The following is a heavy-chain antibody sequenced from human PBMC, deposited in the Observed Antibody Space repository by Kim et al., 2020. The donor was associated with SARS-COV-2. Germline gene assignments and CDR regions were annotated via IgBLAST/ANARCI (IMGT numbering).Heavy chain of an antibody. CDR1: GFTFINYA. D-gene: IGHD3-16*01. J-gene: IGHJ3*02. CDR3: AKGDHDYVNAFDI. Sequence: GGSLRLSCGASGFTFINYAMNWVRQAPGKGLEWVAGITDNGGGSYYANSVKGRFTISRDNSKNTVYLQMNSLRAEDTAVYFCAKGDHDYVNAFDIWGQGTMVTVSS. V-gene: IGHV3-23*01. CDR2: ITDNGGGS.